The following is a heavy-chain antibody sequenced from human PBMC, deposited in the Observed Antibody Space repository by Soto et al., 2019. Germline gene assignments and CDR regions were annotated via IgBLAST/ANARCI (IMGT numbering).Heavy chain of an antibody. J-gene: IGHJ4*02. Sequence: QVQLVESGGGVVQPGRSLRLSCAASGFTFSSYGMHWVRQAPGKGLEWVAVISYDGSNKYYADSVKGRFTISRDNSKNTLYLQMNSLRAEDTAEYYCAKVLRWELIFDYWGQGTLVTVSS. D-gene: IGHD1-26*01. CDR3: AKVLRWELIFDY. CDR1: GFTFSSYG. CDR2: ISYDGSNK. V-gene: IGHV3-30*18.